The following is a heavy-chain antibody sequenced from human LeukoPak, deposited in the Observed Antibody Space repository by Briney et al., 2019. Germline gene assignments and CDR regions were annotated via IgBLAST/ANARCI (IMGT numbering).Heavy chain of an antibody. V-gene: IGHV1-2*02. CDR2: INPNSGGT. Sequence: GASVKVSCKASGYTFTGYYMHWVRQAPGQGLEWMGWINPNSGGTNYAQKFQGRVTMTRDTSISTAYMELSRLRSDDTAVYYCARDRITMVRGYYYMDVWGKGTTVTISS. J-gene: IGHJ6*03. D-gene: IGHD3-10*01. CDR1: GYTFTGYY. CDR3: ARDRITMVRGYYYMDV.